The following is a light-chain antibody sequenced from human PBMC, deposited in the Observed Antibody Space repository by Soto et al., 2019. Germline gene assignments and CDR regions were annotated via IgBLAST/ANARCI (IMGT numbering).Light chain of an antibody. CDR3: SSYTTSNTRQIV. CDR2: DVS. CDR1: SSDVGGYNY. Sequence: QSVLTQPACVSGSPGQSITISCTGTSSDVGGYNYVSWYQHHPGKAPKLMIYDVSSRPSGVSNRFSGSKSGNTASLTISGLQPEDEADYYCSSYTTSNTRQIVFGTGTKVTVL. J-gene: IGLJ1*01. V-gene: IGLV2-14*03.